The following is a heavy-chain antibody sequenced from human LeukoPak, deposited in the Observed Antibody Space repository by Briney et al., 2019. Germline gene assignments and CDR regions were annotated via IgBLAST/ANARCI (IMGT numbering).Heavy chain of an antibody. CDR3: AKDLSHHTDWFDP. J-gene: IGHJ5*02. CDR1: GFTFSNYA. Sequence: GGSLRLSCAASGFTFSNYAMHWVRQAPGKGLEWVAVISYDGSNKYYADSVKGRFTISRDNSKNTLYLQMNSLRAEDTAVYYCAKDLSHHTDWFDPWGQGTLVTVSS. D-gene: IGHD1-14*01. CDR2: ISYDGSNK. V-gene: IGHV3-30*04.